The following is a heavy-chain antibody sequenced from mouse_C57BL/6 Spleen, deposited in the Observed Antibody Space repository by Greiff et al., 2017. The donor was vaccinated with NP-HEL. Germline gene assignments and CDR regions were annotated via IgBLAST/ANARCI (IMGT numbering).Heavy chain of an antibody. V-gene: IGHV1-59*01. Sequence: QVQLQQPGAELVRPGTSVKLSCKASGYTFTSYWMHWVKQRPGQGLEWIGVIDPSDSYTNYNQKFKGKATLTVDTSSSTAYMQLSLTSEDSAVYYCARDSAGYWFAYWGQGTLVTVSA. CDR3: ARDSAGYWFAY. D-gene: IGHD3-2*02. CDR2: IDPSDSYT. CDR1: GYTFTSYW. J-gene: IGHJ3*01.